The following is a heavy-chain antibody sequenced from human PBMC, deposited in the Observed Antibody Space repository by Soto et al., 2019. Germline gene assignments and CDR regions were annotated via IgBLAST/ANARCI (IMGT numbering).Heavy chain of an antibody. CDR3: AKDREIQDNWNYAAGLVLDYYYYYYMDV. CDR2: ISGSGGST. D-gene: IGHD1-7*01. Sequence: GGSLRLSCAASGFTFSSYAMSWVRQAPGKGLEWVSAISGSGGSTYYADSVKGRFTISRDNSKNTLYLQMNSLRAEDTAVYYCAKDREIQDNWNYAAGLVLDYYYYYYMDVWGKGTTVTVSS. J-gene: IGHJ6*03. V-gene: IGHV3-23*01. CDR1: GFTFSSYA.